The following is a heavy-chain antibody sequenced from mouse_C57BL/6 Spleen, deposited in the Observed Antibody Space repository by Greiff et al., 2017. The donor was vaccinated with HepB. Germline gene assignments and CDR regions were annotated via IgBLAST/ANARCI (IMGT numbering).Heavy chain of an antibody. CDR1: GFSLTSYG. Sequence: VKLQESGPGLVQPSQSLSITCTVSGFSLTSYGVHWVRQSPGKGLEWLGVIWSGGSTDYNAAFISRLSISKDNAKSQFFFKMNSLQADDTAIYYCARNYYGSSYVSCFDVWGTGTTVTVAS. CDR3: ARNYYGSSYVSCFDV. J-gene: IGHJ1*03. CDR2: IWSGGST. V-gene: IGHV2-2*01. D-gene: IGHD1-1*01.